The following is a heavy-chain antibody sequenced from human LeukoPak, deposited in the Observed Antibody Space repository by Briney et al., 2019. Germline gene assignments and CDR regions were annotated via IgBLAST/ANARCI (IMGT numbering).Heavy chain of an antibody. CDR1: GYTFTSYG. CDR3: ARGGSITMVQGVTRSPRWFDP. D-gene: IGHD3-10*01. V-gene: IGHV1-18*01. Sequence: GASVKVSCKASGYTFTSYGISWVRQAPGQGLEWMGWISAYNGNTNYAQKLQGRVTMTTDTSTSTAYMELRSLRSDDTAVYYCARGGSITMVQGVTRSPRWFDPWGQGTLVTVSS. CDR2: ISAYNGNT. J-gene: IGHJ5*02.